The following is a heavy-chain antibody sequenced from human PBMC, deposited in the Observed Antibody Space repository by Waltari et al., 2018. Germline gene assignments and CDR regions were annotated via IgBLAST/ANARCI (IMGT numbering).Heavy chain of an antibody. J-gene: IGHJ6*03. CDR2: ISHSGRT. V-gene: IGHV4-39*01. CDR3: ARGKTNHDYLDV. CDR1: GGSISSGADY. Sequence: QLQLQESGTGLVKPSETLSLTCTVSGGSISSGADYGGWFRQPPGQGLEWIGSISHSGRTYYNPSLTSLKSRLTISIDTSKKQFSLMVTSVTAADTAVYFCARGKTNHDYLDVWGKGTTVTVSS. D-gene: IGHD4-17*01.